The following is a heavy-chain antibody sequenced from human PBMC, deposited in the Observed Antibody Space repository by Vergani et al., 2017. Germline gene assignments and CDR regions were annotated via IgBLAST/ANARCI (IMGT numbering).Heavy chain of an antibody. CDR3: AKGTITMVRGEGYYYYYGMDV. CDR1: GYTFTSYG. CDR2: ISAYNGNT. J-gene: IGHJ6*02. V-gene: IGHV1-18*01. Sequence: QVQLVQSGAEVKKPGASVKVSCKASGYTFTSYGISWVRQAPGQGLEWMGWISAYNGNTNYAQKLQGRVTMTTDTSTSTAYMELRSLRSDDTAVYYCAKGTITMVRGEGYYYYYGMDVWGQGTTVTVSS. D-gene: IGHD3-10*01.